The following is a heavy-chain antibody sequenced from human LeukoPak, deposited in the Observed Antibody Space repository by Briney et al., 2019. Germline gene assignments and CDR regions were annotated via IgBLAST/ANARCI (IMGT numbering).Heavy chain of an antibody. CDR1: GFFFSSYE. D-gene: IGHD5-24*01. CDR3: VRELTIAVPNWFDP. J-gene: IGHJ5*02. V-gene: IGHV3-48*03. CDR2: ISSSGSTT. Sequence: GGSLRLSCAASGFFFSSYEMNWIRQAPGKGLEWVSYISSSGSTTYYADSVKGRFTISRDNAKNSLHLQMKSLRADDTAVYYCVRELTIAVPNWFDPWGQGTLVTVSS.